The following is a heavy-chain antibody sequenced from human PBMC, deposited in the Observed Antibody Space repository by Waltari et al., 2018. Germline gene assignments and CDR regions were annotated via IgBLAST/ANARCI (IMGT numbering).Heavy chain of an antibody. CDR3: AGSGTNYYYYMDV. CDR1: GFTFSSYA. D-gene: IGHD1-1*01. Sequence: EVQLVESGGGLVQPGGSLRLSCAASGFTFSSYAMSWVRRAPGKGLEWVSAISGSGGSTYYADSVRGRFTISRDNSKNTLYLQMNSLRAEDTAVYYCAGSGTNYYYYMDVWGKGTTVTVSS. CDR2: ISGSGGST. J-gene: IGHJ6*03. V-gene: IGHV3-23*04.